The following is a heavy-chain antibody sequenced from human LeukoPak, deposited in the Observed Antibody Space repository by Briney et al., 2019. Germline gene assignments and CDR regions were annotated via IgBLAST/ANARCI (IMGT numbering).Heavy chain of an antibody. CDR2: IKSKTDGGTT. CDR3: AGGQGWHFDL. CDR1: GFTFSNAW. Sequence: GGSLRLSCAASGFTFSNAWMSWVRQAPGKGLEWVGRIKSKTDGGTTDYAAPVKGRFTISRDDSKNTLYLQMNSLRAEDTAVYSCAGGQGWHFDLWGLGTLNTVSS. D-gene: IGHD2-15*01. J-gene: IGHJ2*01. V-gene: IGHV3-15*01.